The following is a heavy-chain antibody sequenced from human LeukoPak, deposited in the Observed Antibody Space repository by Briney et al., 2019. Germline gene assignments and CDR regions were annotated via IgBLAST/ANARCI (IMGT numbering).Heavy chain of an antibody. Sequence: SETLSLTCAVYGGSFSGYYWSWIRQPPGKGLEWIGEINHRGSTNYNPSLKSRFTISVDTSKNQFSLKLSSVTAADTAVYYCARGLRYCSSTSCSRNWFDPWGQGTLVTVSS. CDR3: ARGLRYCSSTSCSRNWFDP. J-gene: IGHJ5*02. CDR1: GGSFSGYY. V-gene: IGHV4-34*01. CDR2: INHRGST. D-gene: IGHD2-2*01.